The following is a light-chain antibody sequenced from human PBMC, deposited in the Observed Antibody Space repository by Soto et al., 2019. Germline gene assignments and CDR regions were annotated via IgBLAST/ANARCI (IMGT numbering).Light chain of an antibody. Sequence: DLPMTQSPSSLSASVGDRVTITCQASQDITNDLNWYQQKPGKAPKVLIYEASNLETGVPSRFSGSGSGTDFTFTISSLQPEDIATYFCQQYDNVPLTFGGGTKVEIK. CDR2: EAS. J-gene: IGKJ4*01. CDR1: QDITND. V-gene: IGKV1-33*01. CDR3: QQYDNVPLT.